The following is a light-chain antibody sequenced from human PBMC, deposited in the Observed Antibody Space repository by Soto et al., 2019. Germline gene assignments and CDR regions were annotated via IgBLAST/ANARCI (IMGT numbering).Light chain of an antibody. CDR1: SSDVGGYNY. CDR3: SSYTSSSPGV. Sequence: QSVLTQPASVSGSPGQSITISCTGTSSDVGGYNYVSWYQQHPGKAPKLMIYDVSNRPSGVSNRFSGSKSGNTASLTISGLQAEDEGDYYCSSYTSSSPGVFGGGTKLTVL. J-gene: IGLJ2*01. CDR2: DVS. V-gene: IGLV2-14*01.